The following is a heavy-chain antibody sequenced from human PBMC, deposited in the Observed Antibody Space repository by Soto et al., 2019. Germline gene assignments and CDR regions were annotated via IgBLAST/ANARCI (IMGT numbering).Heavy chain of an antibody. CDR2: ISGSGGST. D-gene: IGHD6-19*01. Sequence: GSLRLSCAASGFTFSSYAMSWVRQAPGKGLEWVSAISGSGGSTYYADSVKGRFTISRDNSKNTLYLQMNSLRAEDTAVYYCAKDPLRVGVAGQTATFDIWGQGTMVTVSS. J-gene: IGHJ3*02. CDR1: GFTFSSYA. V-gene: IGHV3-23*01. CDR3: AKDPLRVGVAGQTATFDI.